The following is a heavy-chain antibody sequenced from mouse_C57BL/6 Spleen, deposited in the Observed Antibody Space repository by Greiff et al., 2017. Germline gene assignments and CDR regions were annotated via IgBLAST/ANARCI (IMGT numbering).Heavy chain of an antibody. CDR2: ISSCSSTI. Sequence: DVKLVESGGGLVKPGGSLKLSCAASGFTFSDYGMHWVRQAPEKGLEWVAYISSCSSTIYYADTVKGRFTNSRDNAKNTLFLQMTSLRSEDTAMYYCARNYGSSLFAYWGQGTLVTVSA. D-gene: IGHD1-1*01. J-gene: IGHJ3*01. CDR3: ARNYGSSLFAY. V-gene: IGHV5-17*01. CDR1: GFTFSDYG.